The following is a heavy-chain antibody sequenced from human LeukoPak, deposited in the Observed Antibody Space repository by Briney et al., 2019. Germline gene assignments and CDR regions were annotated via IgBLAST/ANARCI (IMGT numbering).Heavy chain of an antibody. J-gene: IGHJ5*02. CDR3: AREKTYQAVANWFDP. Sequence: PGGSLRLSCAASGFTFSSYWMHWVRQAPGKGLVWVSRINSDGSSTSYADSVKGRFTISRDNAKNTLYLQMNGLRAEDTAVYYCAREKTYQAVANWFDPWGQGTLVTVSS. D-gene: IGHD6-19*01. CDR2: INSDGSST. V-gene: IGHV3-74*01. CDR1: GFTFSSYW.